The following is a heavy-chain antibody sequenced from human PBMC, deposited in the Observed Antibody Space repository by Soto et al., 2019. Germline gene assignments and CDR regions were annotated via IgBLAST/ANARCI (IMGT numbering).Heavy chain of an antibody. Sequence: GASVKVSCKASGDTFSSFSIHWVRQAPGQRIEWMGWINVDTGNTKYSQNFHGRVTITRDTSATTVYMELSTLRSEDTAVYHCATGRESEATRPRGYFDYWGQGTLVTVSS. J-gene: IGHJ4*02. CDR2: INVDTGNT. V-gene: IGHV1-3*01. D-gene: IGHD5-12*01. CDR1: GDTFSSFS. CDR3: ATGRESEATRPRGYFDY.